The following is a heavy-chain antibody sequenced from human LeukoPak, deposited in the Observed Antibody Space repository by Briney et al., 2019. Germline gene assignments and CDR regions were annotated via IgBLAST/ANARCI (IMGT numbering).Heavy chain of an antibody. Sequence: PGGSLRLSCAASGFTFSSYAMHWVRQAPGKGLEWVAVISYDGSNKYYADSVKGRFTISRDNSKNTLYLQMNSLRAEDTAVYYCARDTRNDNGFDPWGQGTLVTVSS. CDR2: ISYDGSNK. J-gene: IGHJ5*02. CDR3: ARDTRNDNGFDP. CDR1: GFTFSSYA. V-gene: IGHV3-30*01. D-gene: IGHD3-16*01.